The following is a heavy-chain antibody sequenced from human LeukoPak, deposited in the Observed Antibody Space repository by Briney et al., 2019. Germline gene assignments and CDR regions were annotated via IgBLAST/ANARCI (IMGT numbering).Heavy chain of an antibody. D-gene: IGHD4-23*01. CDR3: ARRLGLRWDLQAFDI. CDR1: AYSFSTYD. Sequence: ASVKVSCKASAYSFSTYDINWVRQATGQGLEWMGWMTPDSGNTGYAQKFQGRVTITRNTSISTAYMELSSLKSDDTAVYYCARRLGLRWDLQAFDIWGQGTMVTVSS. CDR2: MTPDSGNT. V-gene: IGHV1-8*03. J-gene: IGHJ3*02.